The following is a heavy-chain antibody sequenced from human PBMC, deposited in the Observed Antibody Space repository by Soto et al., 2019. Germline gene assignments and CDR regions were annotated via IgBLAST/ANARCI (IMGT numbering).Heavy chain of an antibody. D-gene: IGHD3-22*01. CDR3: ARAARPVRITMIVPGNWFDP. V-gene: IGHV1-69*06. J-gene: IGHJ5*02. CDR2: IIPIFGTA. CDR1: GGTFSSYA. Sequence: GASVKVSCKASGGTFSSYAISWVRQAPGQGLEWMGGIIPIFGTANYAQKFQGRVTITADKSTSTAYMELSSLRSEDTAVYYCARAARPVRITMIVPGNWFDPWGQGTLVTVSS.